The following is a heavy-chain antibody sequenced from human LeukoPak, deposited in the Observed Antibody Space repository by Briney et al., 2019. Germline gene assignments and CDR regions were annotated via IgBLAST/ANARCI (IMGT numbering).Heavy chain of an antibody. D-gene: IGHD3-9*01. CDR2: ISSRSSTI. Sequence: GGSLRLSCAASGFTFSNFGVNWVRQAPGKGLEWVSYISSRSSTIYYAYSVKGRCTISRDNAKNSLYLQMNSLRAEDAAVYYCARDEGNTGYYYWGQGTLVTVSS. CDR3: ARDEGNTGYYY. V-gene: IGHV3-48*04. CDR1: GFTFSNFG. J-gene: IGHJ4*02.